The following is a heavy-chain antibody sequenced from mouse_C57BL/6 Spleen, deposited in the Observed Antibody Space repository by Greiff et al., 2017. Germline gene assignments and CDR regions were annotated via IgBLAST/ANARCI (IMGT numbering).Heavy chain of an antibody. CDR2: ISGGGGNT. J-gene: IGHJ2*01. D-gene: IGHD1-1*01. Sequence: EVKVVESGGGLVKPGGSLKLSCAASGFTFSSYTMSWVRQTPEKRLEWVATISGGGGNTYYPDSVKGRFTISRDNAKNTLYLQMSSLRSEDTALYYCARQDYYGSSRYYFDYWGQGTTLTVSS. CDR1: GFTFSSYT. V-gene: IGHV5-9*01. CDR3: ARQDYYGSSRYYFDY.